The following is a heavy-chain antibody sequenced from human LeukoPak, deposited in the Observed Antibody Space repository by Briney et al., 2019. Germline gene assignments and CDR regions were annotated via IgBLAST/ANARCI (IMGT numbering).Heavy chain of an antibody. V-gene: IGHV3-23*01. D-gene: IGHD6-19*01. CDR3: ATFRQWLVRYFDY. Sequence: GGSLRLSCAASGFTFSSYAMSWVRQAPGKGLEWVAAISGSGGSTYYADSVKGRFTISRDNSKNTLYLQMKSLRAEDTAVYYCATFRQWLVRYFDYWGQGTLATVSS. CDR1: GFTFSSYA. J-gene: IGHJ4*02. CDR2: ISGSGGST.